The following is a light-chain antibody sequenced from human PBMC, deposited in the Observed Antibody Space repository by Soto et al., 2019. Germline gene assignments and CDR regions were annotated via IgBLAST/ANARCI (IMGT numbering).Light chain of an antibody. V-gene: IGKV3-11*01. Sequence: DTVLTQSPDTLSLSPGEGATLSFKSSQSISYYLAWYQQKPGQPPRLLIYDASNRATGIPARFSGSGSGTDFSLTISSLEPEDFAVYYCQQRSHWPRTFGQGTKVDIK. CDR2: DAS. J-gene: IGKJ1*01. CDR1: QSISYY. CDR3: QQRSHWPRT.